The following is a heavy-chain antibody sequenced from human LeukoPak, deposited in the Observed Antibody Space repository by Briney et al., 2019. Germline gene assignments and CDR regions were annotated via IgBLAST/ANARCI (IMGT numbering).Heavy chain of an antibody. CDR3: AKDLKQQLALDY. Sequence: GGSLRLSCAASGSTFSSYAMSWVRQAPGKGLEWVSAISGSGGSTYYADSVKGRFTISRDNSKNTLYLQMNSLRAEDTAVYYCAKDLKQQLALDYWGQGTLVTVSS. CDR2: ISGSGGST. J-gene: IGHJ4*02. CDR1: GSTFSSYA. V-gene: IGHV3-23*01. D-gene: IGHD6-13*01.